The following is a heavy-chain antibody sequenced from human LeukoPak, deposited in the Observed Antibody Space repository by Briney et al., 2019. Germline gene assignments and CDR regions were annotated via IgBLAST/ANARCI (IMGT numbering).Heavy chain of an antibody. CDR1: GYTFTSYY. CDR2: INPSGGST. D-gene: IGHD4-11*01. J-gene: IGHJ5*02. Sequence: ASVKVSCKASGYTFTSYYMHWVRQAPGQGLEWMGIINPSGGSTSYAQKFQGRVTMTMDTSTSTVYMELSSLRSEDTAVYYCARDPMTTVKASGNWFDPWGQGTLVTVSS. V-gene: IGHV1-46*01. CDR3: ARDPMTTVKASGNWFDP.